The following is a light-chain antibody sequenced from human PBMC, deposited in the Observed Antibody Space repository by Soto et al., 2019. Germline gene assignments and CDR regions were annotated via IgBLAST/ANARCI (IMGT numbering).Light chain of an antibody. Sequence: QSALTQPASVSESPGQSITISCTGTSGDIGSYNRVSWYQQHPGKAPKLIIYEVTDRPSGVSNCFSGSKSGNTASLTISGLQAEDEAEYYCSSYTNINTRACVFGTGTKVTVL. CDR2: EVT. J-gene: IGLJ1*01. CDR1: SGDIGSYNR. CDR3: SSYTNINTRACV. V-gene: IGLV2-14*01.